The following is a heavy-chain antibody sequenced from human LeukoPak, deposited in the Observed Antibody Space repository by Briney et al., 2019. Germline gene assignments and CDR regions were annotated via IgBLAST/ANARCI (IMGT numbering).Heavy chain of an antibody. J-gene: IGHJ5*02. V-gene: IGHV3-21*01. CDR3: ARGPQFSGPGWFDP. CDR1: GFTFSSYA. Sequence: GGSLRLSCAASGFTFSSYAMSWVRQAPGKGLECVSSITFSSSHIYYADSVKGRFTISRDNTKDSLYLQMKSLRAEDTAIYYCARGPQFSGPGWFDPWGQGTLVTVSS. CDR2: ITFSSSHI. D-gene: IGHD3-10*01.